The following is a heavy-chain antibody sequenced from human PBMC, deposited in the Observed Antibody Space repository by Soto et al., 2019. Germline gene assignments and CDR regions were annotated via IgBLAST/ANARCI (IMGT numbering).Heavy chain of an antibody. Sequence: ASVKVSCKASGYTFNRYYMHWVRQAPGPGLEWMGWISPHTGGTTYAQKFQGRVTMTRDTSVSTAFMELSRLGSDDTAVYYCARDPPATRHGMDVWGQGTTVTVSS. CDR1: GYTFNRYY. CDR2: ISPHTGGT. CDR3: ARDPPATRHGMDV. J-gene: IGHJ6*02. V-gene: IGHV1-2*02.